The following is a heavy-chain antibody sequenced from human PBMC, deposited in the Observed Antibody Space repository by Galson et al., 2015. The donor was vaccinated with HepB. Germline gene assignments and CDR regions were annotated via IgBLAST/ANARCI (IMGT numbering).Heavy chain of an antibody. Sequence: SLRLSCAASGFTFSSYAMSWVRQAPGKGLEWVSAISGSGGSTYYADSVKGRFTISRDNSKNTLYLQMNSLRAEDTAVYYCAKWPGDLYSGSYYFDYWGQGTLVTVSS. CDR3: AKWPGDLYSGSYYFDY. J-gene: IGHJ4*02. CDR2: ISGSGGST. D-gene: IGHD1-26*01. V-gene: IGHV3-23*01. CDR1: GFTFSSYA.